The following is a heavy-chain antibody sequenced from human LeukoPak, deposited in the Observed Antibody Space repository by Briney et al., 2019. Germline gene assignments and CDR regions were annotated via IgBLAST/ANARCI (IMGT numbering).Heavy chain of an antibody. Sequence: SETLSLTCTVSGDSIISYYWTWIRQPPGKGLEGIGHIYFSGATYYNPSLNSRVTISIDKSKSQFSLKLGSLTAADTAVYYYARGPPLRVGRGFYYMDVWDKGTTVTVSS. CDR1: GDSIISYY. CDR3: ARGPPLRVGRGFYYMDV. J-gene: IGHJ6*03. D-gene: IGHD3-10*01. V-gene: IGHV4-59*01. CDR2: IYFSGAT.